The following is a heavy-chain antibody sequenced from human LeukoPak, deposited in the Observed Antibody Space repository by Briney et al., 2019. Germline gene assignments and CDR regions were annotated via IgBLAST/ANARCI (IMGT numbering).Heavy chain of an antibody. V-gene: IGHV1-2*06. CDR1: GHTFTGYY. CDR2: INPNSGGT. D-gene: IGHD3-3*01. CDR3: ARVALEWLLYDDAFDI. J-gene: IGHJ3*02. Sequence: ASVKVSCKASGHTFTGYYMHWVRQAPGQGLEWMGRINPNSGGTNYAQKFQDRVTMTRDTSISTAYMELSRLRSDDTAVYYCARVALEWLLYDDAFDIWGQGTMVTVSS.